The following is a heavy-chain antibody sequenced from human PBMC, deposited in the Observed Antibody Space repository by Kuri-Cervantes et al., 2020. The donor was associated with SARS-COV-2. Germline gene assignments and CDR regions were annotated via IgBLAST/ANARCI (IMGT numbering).Heavy chain of an antibody. CDR3: ARDHTIRYFFQSPPGS. CDR1: GFTFSSYE. D-gene: IGHD3-9*01. J-gene: IGHJ4*02. Sequence: GGSLRLSCAASGFTFSSYEMNWVRQAPGKGLEWVSYISSSGSTIYYADSVKGRFTISRDNAKNSLYLQMNSLRAEDTAVYYCARDHTIRYFFQSPPGSWGQGTLVTVSS. CDR2: ISSSGSTI. V-gene: IGHV3-48*03.